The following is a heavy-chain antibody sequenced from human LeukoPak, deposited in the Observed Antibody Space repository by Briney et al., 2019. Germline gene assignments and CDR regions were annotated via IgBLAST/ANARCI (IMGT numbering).Heavy chain of an antibody. V-gene: IGHV4-4*02. Sequence: SGTLSLTCAVSGGSISSSNWWSWVRQPPGKGLEWIGEIYHSGSTNYNPSLKSRVTISVDKSKNQFSLKLSSVTAADTAVYYCARTSSSWSHDAFDIWGQGTMVTVSS. D-gene: IGHD6-13*01. CDR2: IYHSGST. CDR3: ARTSSSWSHDAFDI. J-gene: IGHJ3*02. CDR1: GGSISSSNW.